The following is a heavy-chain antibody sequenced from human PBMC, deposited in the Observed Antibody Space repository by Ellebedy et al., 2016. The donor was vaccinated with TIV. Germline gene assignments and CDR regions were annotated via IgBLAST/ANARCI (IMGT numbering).Heavy chain of an antibody. V-gene: IGHV5-51*01. CDR1: GYSFSMFW. J-gene: IGHJ6*03. CDR3: ARHRGVSPRYYYMDV. CDR2: IYPGDSQT. Sequence: KVSCTGSGYSFSMFWIGWVRQVPGKGLEWMGIIYPGDSQTTYSPSFEGQVTMSADKSSNTAYLQWSNLKASDTAMYYCARHRGVSPRYYYMDVWGKGTPVTVS. D-gene: IGHD3-10*01.